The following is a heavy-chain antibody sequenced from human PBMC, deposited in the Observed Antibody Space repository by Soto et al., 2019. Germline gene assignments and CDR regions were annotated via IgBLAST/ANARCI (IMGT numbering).Heavy chain of an antibody. CDR3: ARRAAAAARPSYYYYGMDV. CDR1: GYSFTSYW. CDR2: IDPSDSYT. V-gene: IGHV5-10-1*01. J-gene: IGHJ6*02. Sequence: GESLKISCKGSGYSFTSYWISWVRQMPGKGLEWMGRIDPSDSYTNYSPSFQGHVTISADKSISTAYLQWSSLKASDTAMYYCARRAAAAARPSYYYYGMDVWGQGTTVTVSS. D-gene: IGHD6-13*01.